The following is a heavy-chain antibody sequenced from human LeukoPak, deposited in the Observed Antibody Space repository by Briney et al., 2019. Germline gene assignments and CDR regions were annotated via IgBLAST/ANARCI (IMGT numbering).Heavy chain of an antibody. CDR1: GLNFSTYW. CDR2: IKEDGSEI. V-gene: IGHV3-7*01. D-gene: IGHD3-10*01. Sequence: GGSLTLSCTASGLNFSTYWMTWVRQVPGKGLEWVANIKEDGSEIYYVDAVKGRFSISRDNAKTSLYLQMHSLSVADTGLYYCVTDQTGRHPYFFDYWGQGTLVTVSS. J-gene: IGHJ4*02. CDR3: VTDQTGRHPYFFDY.